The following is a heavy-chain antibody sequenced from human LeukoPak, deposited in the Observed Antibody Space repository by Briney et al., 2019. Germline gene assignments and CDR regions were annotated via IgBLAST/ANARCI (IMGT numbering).Heavy chain of an antibody. Sequence: GGSLRLSCAASGFTFSSYWMHWVRQAPGKGLEWVSGINWNGGSTGYADSVKGRFTISRDNAKNSLYLQMNSLRAEDTALYYCARESSDTAMVYGFDYWGQGTLVTVSS. CDR3: ARESSDTAMVYGFDY. CDR2: INWNGGST. CDR1: GFTFSSYW. D-gene: IGHD5-18*01. J-gene: IGHJ4*02. V-gene: IGHV3-20*04.